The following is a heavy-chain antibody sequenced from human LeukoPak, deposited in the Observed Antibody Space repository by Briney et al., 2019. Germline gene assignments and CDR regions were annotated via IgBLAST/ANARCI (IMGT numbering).Heavy chain of an antibody. V-gene: IGHV4-59*01. J-gene: IGHJ6*02. Sequence: SETLSLTCTASGGSMSPYYWSWIRQPPGKGLEWIGYIYYSGSTNYNPSLKSRVTISVDTSKNQFSLKLSSVTAADTAVYYCARGHSSSWYYYYYGMDVWGQGTTVTVSS. CDR1: GGSMSPYY. CDR2: IYYSGST. D-gene: IGHD6-13*01. CDR3: ARGHSSSWYYYYYGMDV.